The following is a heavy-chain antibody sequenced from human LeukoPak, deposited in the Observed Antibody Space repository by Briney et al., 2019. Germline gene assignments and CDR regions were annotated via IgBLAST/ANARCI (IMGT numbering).Heavy chain of an antibody. V-gene: IGHV3-48*04. CDR2: ISSSSSTI. CDR3: ARDRGLVRGMDV. Sequence: PGGSLRLSCAASGFTFGSYSMNWVRQAPGKGLEWVSYISSSSSTIYYADSVKGRFTISRDNAKNSLYLQMNSLRAEDTAVYYCARDRGLVRGMDVWGQGTTVTVSS. CDR1: GFTFGSYS. D-gene: IGHD2-2*01. J-gene: IGHJ6*02.